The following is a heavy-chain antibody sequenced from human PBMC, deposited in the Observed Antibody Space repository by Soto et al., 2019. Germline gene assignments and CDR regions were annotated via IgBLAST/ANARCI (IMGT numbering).Heavy chain of an antibody. J-gene: IGHJ3*02. CDR2: ISSSSSYI. V-gene: IGHV3-21*01. D-gene: IGHD3-3*01. CDR1: GFTFSSYS. Sequence: PGGSLRLSCAASGFTFSSYSMSWVRQAPGKGLEWVSSISSSSSYIYYADSVKGRFTISRDNAKNSLYLQMNSLRAEDTAVYYCTTIFGDAFDIWGQGTMVTVSS. CDR3: TTIFGDAFDI.